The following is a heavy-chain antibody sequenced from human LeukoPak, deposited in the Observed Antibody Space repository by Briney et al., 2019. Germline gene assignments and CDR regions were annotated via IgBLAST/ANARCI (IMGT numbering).Heavy chain of an antibody. CDR3: ARPSYYYDSSGYSTGAFDI. V-gene: IGHV1-69*11. D-gene: IGHD3-22*01. CDR1: GGTFSSYA. J-gene: IGHJ3*02. CDR2: IIPILGTA. Sequence: SVKVSCKASGGTFSSYAISWVRQAPGQGLEWMGRIIPILGTANYAQKFQGRVTITTDESTSTAYMELSSLRSEDTAVYYCARPSYYYDSSGYSTGAFDIWGQGTMVTVSS.